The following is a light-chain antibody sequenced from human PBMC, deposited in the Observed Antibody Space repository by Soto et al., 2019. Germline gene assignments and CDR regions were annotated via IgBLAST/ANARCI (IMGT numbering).Light chain of an antibody. CDR1: QGIRND. CDR2: AAS. J-gene: IGKJ1*01. CDR3: LQDYNYPRT. Sequence: AIQMTQSPSSLSASVGDRVTITCRSSQGIRNDLGWYQHKPGKAPKLLIYAASTLQSGVPSRFSGSGSGTDFTLTISSLQPEDFATYYCLQDYNYPRTFGQGTKVEIK. V-gene: IGKV1-6*01.